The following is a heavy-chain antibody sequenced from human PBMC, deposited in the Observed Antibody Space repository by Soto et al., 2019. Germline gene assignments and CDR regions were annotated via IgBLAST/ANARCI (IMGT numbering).Heavy chain of an antibody. J-gene: IGHJ4*02. Sequence: PGGSLRLSCAASGFTFSSYGMHWVRQAPGKGLEWVAVISYDGSNKYYADSVKGRFTISRDNSKNTLYLQMNSLRAEDTAVYYCAKDYYVTRPYDSSGYYDYWGQGTLVTVSS. CDR2: ISYDGSNK. CDR3: AKDYYVTRPYDSSGYYDY. CDR1: GFTFSSYG. D-gene: IGHD3-22*01. V-gene: IGHV3-30*18.